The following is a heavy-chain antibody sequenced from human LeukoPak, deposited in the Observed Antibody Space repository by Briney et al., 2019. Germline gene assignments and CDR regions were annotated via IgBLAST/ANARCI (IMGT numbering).Heavy chain of an antibody. CDR1: GGSISSYY. Sequence: SETLSLTCTVSGGSISSYYWSWIRQPPGKGLEWIGYIHNSGRPDYNPSLKSRVTISVDTSKNQFSLNLISVTVADTAVYYCARVSRWSDWAFEGWGQGTPVTVSS. CDR3: ARVSRWSDWAFEG. D-gene: IGHD3-16*01. J-gene: IGHJ4*02. CDR2: IHNSGRP. V-gene: IGHV4-59*01.